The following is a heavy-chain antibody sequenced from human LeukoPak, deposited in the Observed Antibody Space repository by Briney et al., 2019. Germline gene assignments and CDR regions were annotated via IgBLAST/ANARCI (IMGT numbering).Heavy chain of an antibody. CDR2: INHSGST. Sequence: SETLSLTCAVYGGCFSGYYWSWIRQPPGKGLEWIGEINHSGSTNYNPSLKSRVTISVDTSKNQFSLKLSSVTAADTAVYYCARKRAFDIWGQGTMVTVSS. J-gene: IGHJ3*02. V-gene: IGHV4-34*01. D-gene: IGHD5-24*01. CDR3: ARKRAFDI. CDR1: GGCFSGYY.